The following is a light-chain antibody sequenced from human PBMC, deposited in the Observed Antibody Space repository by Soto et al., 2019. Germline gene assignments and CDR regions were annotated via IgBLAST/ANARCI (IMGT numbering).Light chain of an antibody. J-gene: IGKJ1*01. V-gene: IGKV3-15*01. Sequence: EIVMTQSPATLSVSPGERATLSCRASQSVSRNLAWYQQKPGQAPRLLIYAASTRATGVPARFSGNGSGTEFTLTISSLQSEDFAVYYCQQYNDWPQTFGQGTKVDIK. CDR1: QSVSRN. CDR2: AAS. CDR3: QQYNDWPQT.